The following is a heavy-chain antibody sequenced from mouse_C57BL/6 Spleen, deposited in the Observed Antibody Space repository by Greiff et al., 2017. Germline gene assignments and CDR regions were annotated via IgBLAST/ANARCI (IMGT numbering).Heavy chain of an antibody. J-gene: IGHJ1*03. V-gene: IGHV1-82*01. CDR3: ARYGSSYCYFDV. CDR2: IYPGDGDT. D-gene: IGHD1-1*01. Sequence: QVQLQQSGPELVKPGASVKISCKASGYAFSSSWMNWVKQRPGKGLEWIGRIYPGDGDTNYNGKFKGKATLTADKSSSTAYMQLSSLTSEDSAVYFCARYGSSYCYFDVWGTGTTVTVSS. CDR1: GYAFSSSW.